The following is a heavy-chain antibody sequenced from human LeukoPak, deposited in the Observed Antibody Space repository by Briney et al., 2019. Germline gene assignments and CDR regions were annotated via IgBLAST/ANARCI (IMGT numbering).Heavy chain of an antibody. CDR3: ATYDYGSGRYMFDY. V-gene: IGHV5-51*01. J-gene: IGHJ4*02. Sequence: GESLKISCKGSGYSFTSYCIGWVRQMPGKGLEWMGIIFPGDSDTRYSPSFQGQVTISADKSTSTAYLQWSSLKASDTAMYYCATYDYGSGRYMFDYWGQGTLVTVSS. CDR2: IFPGDSDT. D-gene: IGHD3-10*01. CDR1: GYSFTSYC.